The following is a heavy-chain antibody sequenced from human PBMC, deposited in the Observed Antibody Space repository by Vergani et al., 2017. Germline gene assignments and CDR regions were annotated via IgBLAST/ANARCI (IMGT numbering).Heavy chain of an antibody. V-gene: IGHV3-66*03. CDR2: IYSGGST. Sequence: EVQLVESGGGLIQPGGSLRLSCAASGFTVSSNYMSWVRQAPGKGLEWVSVIYSGGSTYYADSVKGRFTISRDNSKNTLYLQMNSLRAEDTAVYYCANSGSYSLSPLFAYWGQGTLVTVSS. CDR1: GFTVSSNY. D-gene: IGHD1-26*01. J-gene: IGHJ4*02. CDR3: ANSGSYSLSPLFAY.